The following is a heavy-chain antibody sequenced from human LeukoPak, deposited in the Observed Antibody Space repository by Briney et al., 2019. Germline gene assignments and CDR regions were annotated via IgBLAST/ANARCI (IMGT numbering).Heavy chain of an antibody. V-gene: IGHV3-66*01. D-gene: IGHD5-18*01. CDR3: ARDSRGYSYGVYFDY. Sequence: GGSLRLSCAASGFTVSSNYMSWVRQAPGKGLEWVSVIYSGGSTYYADSVKGRFTISRDNSKNTLYLQMNSLRAEDTAVYYCARDSRGYSYGVYFDYWGQGTLVTVSS. CDR1: GFTVSSNY. CDR2: IYSGGST. J-gene: IGHJ4*02.